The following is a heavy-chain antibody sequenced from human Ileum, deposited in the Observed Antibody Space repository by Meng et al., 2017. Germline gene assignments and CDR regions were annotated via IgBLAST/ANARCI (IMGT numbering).Heavy chain of an antibody. CDR1: GGSVSSDGFQ. CDR3: ARDHWGSLDY. Sequence: HVQLEASGPGLVRPAETLSLTCTVSGGSVSSDGFQWGWVRQPPGKGLEWIGYASTNYNPSLKSRVTISLDTSKNQFSLELSSVTAADTAVYYCARDHWGSLDYWGQGILVTVSS. D-gene: IGHD7-27*01. V-gene: IGHV4-61*08. CDR2: AST. J-gene: IGHJ4*02.